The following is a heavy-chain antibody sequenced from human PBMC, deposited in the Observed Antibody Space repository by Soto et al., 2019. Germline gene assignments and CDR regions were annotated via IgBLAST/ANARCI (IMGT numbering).Heavy chain of an antibody. V-gene: IGHV3-48*02. CDR1: GFTFSSYS. D-gene: IGHD6-19*01. CDR3: ARASSPHSSGWPNYYYYGMDV. Sequence: PGGSLRLSCAASGFTFSSYSMNWVRQAPGKGLEWVSYISSSSSTIYYADSVKGRFTISRDNAKNSLYLQMNSLRDEDTAVYYCARASSPHSSGWPNYYYYGMDVWGQGTTVTVSS. CDR2: ISSSSSTI. J-gene: IGHJ6*02.